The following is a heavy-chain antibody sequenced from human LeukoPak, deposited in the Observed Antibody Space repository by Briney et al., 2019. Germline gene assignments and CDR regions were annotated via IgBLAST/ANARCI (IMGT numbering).Heavy chain of an antibody. Sequence: SETLSLTCTVSGGSISSSSHYWGWIRQPPGKGLEWIGSIYYSGSAYYNPSLRSRVTISVDTSKNQFSLKLSSVTAADTAVYYCASGEGFGETQGSFDIWGQGTMVTVSS. CDR3: ASGEGFGETQGSFDI. CDR1: GGSISSSSHY. CDR2: IYYSGSA. J-gene: IGHJ3*02. D-gene: IGHD3-10*01. V-gene: IGHV4-39*07.